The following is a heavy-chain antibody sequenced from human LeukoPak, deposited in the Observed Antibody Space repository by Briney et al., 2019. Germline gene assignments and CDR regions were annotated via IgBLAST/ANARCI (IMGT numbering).Heavy chain of an antibody. J-gene: IGHJ6*03. Sequence: GGFLRLSCVGSGFTFSSYSMNWVRQAPGKGLEWVASISSSGSYIHSVDSVKGRFTISRDNAKNSLYLQMNSLRAEDTAVYYCARDQYYDFWSGYDYMDVWGKGTTVTISS. CDR1: GFTFSSYS. CDR2: ISSSGSYI. CDR3: ARDQYYDFWSGYDYMDV. D-gene: IGHD3-3*01. V-gene: IGHV3-21*01.